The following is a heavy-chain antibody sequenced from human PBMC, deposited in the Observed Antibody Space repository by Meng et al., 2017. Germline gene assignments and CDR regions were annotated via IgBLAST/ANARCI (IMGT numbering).Heavy chain of an antibody. D-gene: IGHD3/OR15-3a*01. Sequence: SETLSLTCTVSGGSVSSYFWTWIRQPAGKGLEWIGRIYSSGSTNYNPSLKSRVTMSVDTSNNQFPLKLTSVTAADTAVYYCARGGRVAVDWPPLDAFDIWGQGTMVTVSS. V-gene: IGHV4-4*07. CDR1: GGSVSSYF. CDR2: IYSSGST. J-gene: IGHJ3*02. CDR3: ARGGRVAVDWPPLDAFDI.